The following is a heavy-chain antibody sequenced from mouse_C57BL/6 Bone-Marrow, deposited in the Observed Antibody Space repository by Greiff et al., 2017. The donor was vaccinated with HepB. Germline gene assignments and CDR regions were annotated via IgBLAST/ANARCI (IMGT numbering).Heavy chain of an antibody. CDR3: AREGGYYGYFDY. CDR2: IYPGSGST. J-gene: IGHJ2*01. Sequence: QVQLQQPGAELVKPGASVKMSCKASGYTFTSYWITWVKQRPGQGLAWIGDIYPGSGSTNYNEKFKSKATLTVDTSSSTAYMQLSSLTSEDSAVYYCAREGGYYGYFDYWGQGTTLTVSS. D-gene: IGHD1-1*01. CDR1: GYTFTSYW. V-gene: IGHV1-55*01.